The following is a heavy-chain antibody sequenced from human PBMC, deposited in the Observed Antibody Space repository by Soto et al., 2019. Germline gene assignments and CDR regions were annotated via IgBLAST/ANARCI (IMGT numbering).Heavy chain of an antibody. V-gene: IGHV2-5*02. CDR2: IYWDDDK. Sequence: QITLKESGPTLVKPTQTLTLTCTFSGFSLSTIGMSVGWIRQPPGKALEWLALIYWDDDKRYSPSLKNRLTNTKDASKNQVVLTMTNMDPVDTATYYCAHRLNVGTNAFDIRGPGTTVNVSS. CDR1: GFSLSTIGMS. CDR3: AHRLNVGTNAFDI. J-gene: IGHJ3*02. D-gene: IGHD5-12*01.